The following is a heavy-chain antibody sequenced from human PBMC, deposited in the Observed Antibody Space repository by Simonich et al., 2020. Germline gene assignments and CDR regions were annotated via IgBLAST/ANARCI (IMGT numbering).Heavy chain of an antibody. D-gene: IGHD7-27*01. J-gene: IGHJ4*02. Sequence: EVQLVESGGGLVKPGGSLRLSCAASGFTFSNAWMSWVRQAPGKGLEWVGRIKSKTDGGKTDYAETVKGRFTISRDDSKNTLYLQMNSLKTEDTAVYYCTKGLTGDTNYWGQGTLVTVSS. CDR3: TKGLTGDTNY. V-gene: IGHV3-15*01. CDR1: GFTFSNAW. CDR2: IKSKTDGGKT.